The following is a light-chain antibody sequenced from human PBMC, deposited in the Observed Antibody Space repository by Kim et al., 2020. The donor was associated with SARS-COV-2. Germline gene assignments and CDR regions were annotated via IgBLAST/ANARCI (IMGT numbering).Light chain of an antibody. CDR1: QSVTGSF. CDR3: QQYGTSPPYT. CDR2: GAS. Sequence: PGERATLSCRASQSVTGSFLAWYQQKPGQAPRLLIHGASSRATGIPDRFSGSGSGTDFTLTISRLEPEDFAVYYCQQYGTSPPYTFGQGTKL. J-gene: IGKJ2*01. V-gene: IGKV3-20*01.